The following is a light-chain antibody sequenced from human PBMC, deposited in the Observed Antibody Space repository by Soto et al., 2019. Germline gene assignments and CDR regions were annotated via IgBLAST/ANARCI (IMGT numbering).Light chain of an antibody. CDR1: TSDFGTKKF. Sequence: QSALTQPASVSGSPGQSITISCIETTSDFGTKKFFSWYQQQPGKAPKLIIYEGTKRPSGVSSRFSGSKSGNTASLTVSGLQSDDEADYFCCLYTSFFSFFGEGTKVTVL. V-gene: IGLV2-23*01. J-gene: IGLJ2*01. CDR2: EGT. CDR3: CLYTSFFSF.